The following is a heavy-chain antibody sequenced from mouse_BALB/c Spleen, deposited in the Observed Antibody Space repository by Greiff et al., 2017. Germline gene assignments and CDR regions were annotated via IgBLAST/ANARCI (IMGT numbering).Heavy chain of an antibody. Sequence: QVQLQQPGAELVRPGASVKLSCKASGYTFTSYWINWVKQRPGQGLEWIGNIYPSDSYTNYNQKFKDKATLTVDKSSSTAYMQLSSPTSEDSAVYYCTRDYGNYPWFAYWGQGTLVTVSA. CDR3: TRDYGNYPWFAY. D-gene: IGHD2-1*01. CDR1: GYTFTSYW. J-gene: IGHJ3*01. V-gene: IGHV1-69*02. CDR2: IYPSDSYT.